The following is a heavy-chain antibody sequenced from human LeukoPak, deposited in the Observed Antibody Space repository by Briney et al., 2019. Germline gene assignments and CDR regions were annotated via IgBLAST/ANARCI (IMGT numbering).Heavy chain of an antibody. CDR2: ITASGDGP. Sequence: GGSLRLSCAPSGLTFSNYAMSWVRQVPGERLEWVSGITASGDGPYYAESVKGRFTISRDNSKITLYVQMNNLRAEDTAVYYCARQYCSGGSCYSLSYYYMDVWGKGTTVTVSS. CDR3: ARQYCSGGSCYSLSYYYMDV. J-gene: IGHJ6*03. D-gene: IGHD2-15*01. CDR1: GLTFSNYA. V-gene: IGHV3-23*01.